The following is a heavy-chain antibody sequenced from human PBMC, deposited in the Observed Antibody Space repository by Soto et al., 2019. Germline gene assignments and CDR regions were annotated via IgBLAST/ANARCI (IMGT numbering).Heavy chain of an antibody. CDR3: AKDREYSSSSTYYYYGMDV. J-gene: IGHJ6*02. CDR2: ISGSGGST. V-gene: IGHV3-23*01. D-gene: IGHD6-6*01. Sequence: EVQLLESGGGXXXXGGXXXXSCAASGXXXXXXAMSXXXXAPGKGLEWVSAISGSGGSTYYADSVKGRFTISRDNSKNTLYLQMNSLRAEDTAVYYCAKDREYSSSSTYYYYGMDVWGQGTTVTVSS. CDR1: GXXXXXXA.